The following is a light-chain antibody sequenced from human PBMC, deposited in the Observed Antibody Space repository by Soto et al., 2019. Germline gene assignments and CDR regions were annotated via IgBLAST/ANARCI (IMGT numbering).Light chain of an antibody. J-gene: IGKJ5*01. CDR2: DAS. CDR3: QQAYSFPIT. CDR1: HYIDSW. V-gene: IGKV1-12*01. Sequence: DIQMTQSPSSVSASVGDTVTITCRASHYIDSWLAWYQQKPGKAPKLLIYDASRLRSGFPSTFSGSRSGTDFTLTITDLQPEDFATYYCQQAYSFPITFGQGTRLEIK.